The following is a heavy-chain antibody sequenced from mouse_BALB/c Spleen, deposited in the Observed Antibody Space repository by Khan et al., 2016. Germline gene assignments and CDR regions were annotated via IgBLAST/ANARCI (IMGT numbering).Heavy chain of an antibody. D-gene: IGHD1-1*01. J-gene: IGHJ3*01. CDR1: GYTFTDYW. Sequence: QVQLQQSGAELAKPGASVKMSCKASGYTFTDYWMHWVKQRPGQGLEWIGYINPNTGYTEYNQKFKDKATLTADKSSSTAYMQLSSLTSEDSAVYYCARWSYDYGSSYVWFDYWGQGTLVTVSA. V-gene: IGHV1-7*01. CDR2: INPNTGYT. CDR3: ARWSYDYGSSYVWFDY.